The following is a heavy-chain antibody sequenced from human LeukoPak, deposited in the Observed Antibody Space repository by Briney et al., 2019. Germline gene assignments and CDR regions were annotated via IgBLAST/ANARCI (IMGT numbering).Heavy chain of an antibody. CDR1: GFTFSSYG. CDR3: AKEDTAMVYPDY. D-gene: IGHD5-18*01. Sequence: GGSLRLSCAASGFTFSSYGMHWVRQAPGKGLEWVAVISYDGSNKYYADSVKGRFTISRDNSKNTLYLQMNSLRAEDTAVYYCAKEDTAMVYPDYWGQGTLVTVSS. J-gene: IGHJ4*02. V-gene: IGHV3-30*18. CDR2: ISYDGSNK.